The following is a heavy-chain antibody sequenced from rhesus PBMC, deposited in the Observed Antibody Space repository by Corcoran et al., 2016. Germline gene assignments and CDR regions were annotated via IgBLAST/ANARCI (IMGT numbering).Heavy chain of an antibody. J-gene: IGHJ4*01. CDR2: IYGSVSST. Sequence: QLQLQESGPGLVKPSETLSVTCAVSGGSISSSYWSWIRQAPGKGLEWIGYIYGSVSSTNYNPPLKRRGTLSVDTAKNQLSLKLSSVTAADTAVYYCASGGYYSGSFDYWGQGVLVTVSS. CDR3: ASGGYYSGSFDY. D-gene: IGHD3-16*01. V-gene: IGHV4-169*02. CDR1: GGSISSSY.